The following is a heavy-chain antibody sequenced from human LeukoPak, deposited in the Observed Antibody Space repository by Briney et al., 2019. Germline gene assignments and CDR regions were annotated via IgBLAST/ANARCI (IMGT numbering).Heavy chain of an antibody. Sequence: SETLSLTCTVSGYSISSGYYWSWIRQPPGKGLEWIGEINHSGSTNYNPSLKSRVTISVDTSKNQFSLKLSSVTAADTAVYYCARPHLTRSGSYYPWGQGTLVTVSS. J-gene: IGHJ4*02. V-gene: IGHV4-38-2*02. CDR2: INHSGST. CDR1: GYSISSGYY. CDR3: ARPHLTRSGSYYP. D-gene: IGHD3-10*01.